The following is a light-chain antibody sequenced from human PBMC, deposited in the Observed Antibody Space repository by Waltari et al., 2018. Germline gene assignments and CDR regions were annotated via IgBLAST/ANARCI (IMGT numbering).Light chain of an antibody. J-gene: IGLJ2*01. CDR3: HSYDTSLSGVL. V-gene: IGLV1-40*01. CDR1: RSNIGAGYA. CDR2: ANN. Sequence: QSVLTQPPSVSGAPGQRVTISCTGSRSNIGAGYAVHWYQQIPGTAPKLLIYANNTRPSGFPDRFSGSKSGTSASLAIPGLQAEDEADYYCHSYDTSLSGVLFGGGTKVTVL.